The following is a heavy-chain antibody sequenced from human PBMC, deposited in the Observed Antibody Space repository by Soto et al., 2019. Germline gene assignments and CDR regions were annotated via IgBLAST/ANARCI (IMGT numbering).Heavy chain of an antibody. CDR1: GGTFSSYA. CDR2: IIPIFGTA. J-gene: IGHJ6*02. V-gene: IGHV1-69*01. CDR3: ARRCSSTSCYGGTYGMDV. D-gene: IGHD2-2*01. Sequence: QVQLVQSGAEVKKPGSSVKVSCKASGGTFSSYAISWVRQAPGQGLEWMGGIIPIFGTANYAQKFQGRVTITADESTSTADMELSSLRSEDTAVYYCARRCSSTSCYGGTYGMDVWGQGTTVTVSS.